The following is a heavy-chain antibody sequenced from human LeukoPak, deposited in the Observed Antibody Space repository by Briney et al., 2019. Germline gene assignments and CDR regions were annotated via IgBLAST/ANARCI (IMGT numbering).Heavy chain of an antibody. V-gene: IGHV1-2*06. CDR1: GYTFTGYY. CDR3: ARGGRWLQSRAFDI. CDR2: INPNSGGT. D-gene: IGHD5-24*01. J-gene: IGHJ3*02. Sequence: ASVKVSCKASGYTFTGYYMHWVRQAPGQGLEWMGRINPNSGGTNYAQKLQGRVTMTTDTSTSTAYMELRSLRSDDTAVYYCARGGRWLQSRAFDIWGQGTMVTVSS.